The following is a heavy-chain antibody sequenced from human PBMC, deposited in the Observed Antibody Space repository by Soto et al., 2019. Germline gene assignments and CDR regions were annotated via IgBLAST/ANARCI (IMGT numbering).Heavy chain of an antibody. CDR1: GGSIRSGVYY. V-gene: IGHV4-30-4*01. CDR2: IYYSGTT. Sequence: QVQLQESGPGVVKPSQTLSLTCTVSGGSIRSGVYYWSWIRQPPGKGLEWIGHIYYSGTTYYNPSXKXRLTMSVDTSKNQFSLNLSSVTAADTAVYYCARVAVATHLDYWGQGTLVTVSS. J-gene: IGHJ4*02. D-gene: IGHD6-19*01. CDR3: ARVAVATHLDY.